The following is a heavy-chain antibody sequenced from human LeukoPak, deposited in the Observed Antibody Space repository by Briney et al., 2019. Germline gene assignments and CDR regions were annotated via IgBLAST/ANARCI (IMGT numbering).Heavy chain of an antibody. Sequence: SQTLSLTCAVSGGSISSGGYSWGWLRQPPGKGLEWIGYIYHSGSTYYNPSLKSRVTISVDRSKNQFSLKLSSVTAADTAVYYCARAGDDAFDIWGQGTMVTVSS. CDR2: IYHSGST. J-gene: IGHJ3*02. D-gene: IGHD3-10*01. CDR1: GGSISSGGYS. V-gene: IGHV4-30-2*01. CDR3: ARAGDDAFDI.